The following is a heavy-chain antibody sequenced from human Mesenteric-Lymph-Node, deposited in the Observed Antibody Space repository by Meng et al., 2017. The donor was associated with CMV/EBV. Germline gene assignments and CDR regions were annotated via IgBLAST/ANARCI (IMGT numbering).Heavy chain of an antibody. V-gene: IGHV3-21*01. J-gene: IGHJ4*02. CDR1: GFTFSSYS. Sequence: GESLKTSCAASGFTFSSYSMNWVRQAPGEGLEWVSSISSSSSYIYYADSVKGRFTISRDNAKNSLYLQMNSLRAEDTAVYYCARGDDCSNYWGQGTLVTVSS. D-gene: IGHD4-11*01. CDR2: ISSSSSYI. CDR3: ARGDDCSNY.